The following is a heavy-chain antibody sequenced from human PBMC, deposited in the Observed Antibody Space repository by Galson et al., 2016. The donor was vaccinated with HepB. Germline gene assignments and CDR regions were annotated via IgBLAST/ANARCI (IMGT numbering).Heavy chain of an antibody. CDR2: IKLKTDGGST. Sequence: SLRLSCAASGFPFKNAWMSWVRQAPGKGLEWVGRIKLKTDGGSTDYAAPVKGRFTISREDSKNTLYPRMNSLKTEETAIYYCATEWGSYDILSGYYFDHWGQGTLVTVSS. J-gene: IGHJ4*02. D-gene: IGHD3-9*01. CDR1: GFPFKNAW. CDR3: ATEWGSYDILSGYYFDH. V-gene: IGHV3-15*01.